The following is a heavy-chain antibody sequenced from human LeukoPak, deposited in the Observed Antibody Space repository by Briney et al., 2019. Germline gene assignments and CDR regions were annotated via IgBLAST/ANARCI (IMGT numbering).Heavy chain of an antibody. CDR2: IYSGGST. Sequence: GGSLRLSCAVSGFTVSSNYMSWVRQAPGKGLEWVSVIYSGGSTYYADSVKGRFTISRDNSKNTLYLQMNSLRAEDTAVYYCARFLGKGGPPSYWGQGTLVTVST. CDR3: ARFLGKGGPPSY. D-gene: IGHD2-15*01. CDR1: GFTVSSNY. J-gene: IGHJ4*02. V-gene: IGHV3-66*01.